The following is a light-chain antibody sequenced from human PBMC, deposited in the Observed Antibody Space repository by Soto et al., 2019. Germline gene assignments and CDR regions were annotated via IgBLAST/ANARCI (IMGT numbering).Light chain of an antibody. V-gene: IGKV3-11*01. J-gene: IGKJ3*01. CDR1: QSVSSY. Sequence: EIVLTQSPATLSLSPGERATISCRASQSVSSYLAWYQQKPGQAPRLLIYDASNRATGIPARFSGSGSGTDFTLTISSLEPEDFAVYYCHQRSNRPRFTFGPGTKVDIK. CDR2: DAS. CDR3: HQRSNRPRFT.